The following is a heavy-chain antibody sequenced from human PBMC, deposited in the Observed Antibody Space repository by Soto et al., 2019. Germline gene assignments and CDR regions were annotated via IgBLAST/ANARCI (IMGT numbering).Heavy chain of an antibody. V-gene: IGHV1-69*13. D-gene: IGHD1-26*01. CDR3: AKKSGVGATWYFDY. CDR1: GGTFSSYA. J-gene: IGHJ4*02. Sequence: SVKVSCKASGGTFSSYAISWVRQAPGQGLEWMGGIIPIFGTANYAQKFQGRVTITADESTSTAYMELSSLRAGDTAVYYCAKKSGVGATWYFDYWGQGTLVTVSS. CDR2: IIPIFGTA.